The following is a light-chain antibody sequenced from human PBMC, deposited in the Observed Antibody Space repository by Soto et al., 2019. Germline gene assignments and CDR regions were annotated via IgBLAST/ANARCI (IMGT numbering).Light chain of an antibody. Sequence: QSALTQPASVSGSPGQSITISCTGTSSDVGGYNYVSWYQQHPGKAPKLMIYDVSNRPSGVSNRFSGSKSGNTASLTFSGLQAEDEADYYCSSYTSSSTGVFGGGTQLTVL. V-gene: IGLV2-14*01. CDR2: DVS. J-gene: IGLJ2*01. CDR1: SSDVGGYNY. CDR3: SSYTSSSTGV.